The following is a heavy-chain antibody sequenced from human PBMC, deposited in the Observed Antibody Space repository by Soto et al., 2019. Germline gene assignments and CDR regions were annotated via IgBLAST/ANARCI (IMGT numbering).Heavy chain of an antibody. D-gene: IGHD6-13*01. CDR1: GGSFSGYY. V-gene: IGHV4-34*01. J-gene: IGHJ5*02. CDR3: ARGAAAGFDP. Sequence: QVQLQQWGAGLLKPSETLSLTCAVYGGSFSGYYWSWIRQPPGKGLEWIGEINHSGSTNHNPSLKSRVTISVDTSKNQFSLKLSSVTAADTAVYYCARGAAAGFDPWGQGTLVTVSS. CDR2: INHSGST.